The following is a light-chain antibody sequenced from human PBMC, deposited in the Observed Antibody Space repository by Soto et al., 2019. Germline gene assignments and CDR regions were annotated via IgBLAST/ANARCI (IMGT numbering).Light chain of an antibody. J-gene: IGLJ2*01. V-gene: IGLV1-40*01. CDR2: GNS. CDR1: SSNIGAGYD. CDR3: QSYDSSLSVV. Sequence: QSVLTQPXSVSXAPGQXVTIXCTGSSSNIGAGYDVHWYQQLPGTAPKLLIYGNSNRPSGVPDRFSGSKSGTSASLAITGLQAEDEADYYCQSYDSSLSVVFGGGTKLTVL.